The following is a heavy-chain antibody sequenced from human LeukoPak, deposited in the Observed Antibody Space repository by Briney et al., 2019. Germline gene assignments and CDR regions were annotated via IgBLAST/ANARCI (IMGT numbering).Heavy chain of an antibody. CDR3: ARVADSGWYGLTTVSLLDY. Sequence: ASVKVSCKASGYTFTGYYMHWVRQAPGQGHEWMGWINPNSGGTNYAQKFQGRVTMTRDTSISTAYMELSRLRSDDTAVYYCARVADSGWYGLTTVSLLDYWGQGTLVTVSS. CDR1: GYTFTGYY. D-gene: IGHD6-19*01. CDR2: INPNSGGT. V-gene: IGHV1-2*02. J-gene: IGHJ4*02.